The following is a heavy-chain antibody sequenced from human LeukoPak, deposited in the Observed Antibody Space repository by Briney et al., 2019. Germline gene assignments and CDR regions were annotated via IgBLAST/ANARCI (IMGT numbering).Heavy chain of an antibody. CDR1: GFTFSNYA. CDR2: VSASGLTT. J-gene: IGHJ4*02. Sequence: GGSLRLSCAASGFTFSNYAVSWVRQTPGKGLEWVSAVSASGLTTYYADSTKGRFTISRDNSKNTLHLQMNSLRVEDTAVYYCAKRGGEGVRAFEYWGQGTLVTVSS. V-gene: IGHV3-23*01. CDR3: AKRGGEGVRAFEY. D-gene: IGHD2-21*01.